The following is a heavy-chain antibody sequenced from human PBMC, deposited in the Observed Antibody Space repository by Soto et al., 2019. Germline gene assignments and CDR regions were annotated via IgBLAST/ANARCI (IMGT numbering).Heavy chain of an antibody. V-gene: IGHV1-69*13. D-gene: IGHD3-22*01. J-gene: IGHJ1*01. Sequence: SVKVSCKDTGGLFSSYAVSWVRQAPGQGLEWMGGIIPVFDTTYYAQKFQGRVTITADESSNTAYMELSRLTSEDTAMYYCARGGSGYVWFNEFWGQGTLVTSPQ. CDR3: ARGGSGYVWFNEF. CDR1: GGLFSSYA. CDR2: IIPVFDTT.